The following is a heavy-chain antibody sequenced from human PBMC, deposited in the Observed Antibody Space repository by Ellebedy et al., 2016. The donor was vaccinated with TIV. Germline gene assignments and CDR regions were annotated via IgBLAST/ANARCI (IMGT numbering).Heavy chain of an antibody. J-gene: IGHJ4*02. CDR1: GFTFSTYA. CDR2: ISGSGGST. V-gene: IGHV3-23*01. D-gene: IGHD4-17*01. CDR3: ARHYGDYGKDH. Sequence: GGSLRLXCAASGFTFSTYAMSWVRQAPGKGLEWVSAISGSGGSTYYADSVKGRFAISRDNSKNTLYLQMNSLRAEDTAVYYCARHYGDYGKDHWGQGTLVTVSS.